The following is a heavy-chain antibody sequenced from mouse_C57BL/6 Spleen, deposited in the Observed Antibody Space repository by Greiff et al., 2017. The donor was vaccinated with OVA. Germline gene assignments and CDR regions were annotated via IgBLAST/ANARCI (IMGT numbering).Heavy chain of an antibody. CDR1: GFTFSSYA. CDR2: ISSGGDYI. D-gene: IGHD1-1*01. CDR3: TREGYGSSYGGDY. Sequence: EVMLVESGEGLVKPGGSLKLSCAASGFTFSSYAMSWVRQTPEKRLEWVAYISSGGDYIYYADTVKGRFPISRDNARNTLYLQMSSLKSEDTAMYYCTREGYGSSYGGDYWGQGTTLTVSS. J-gene: IGHJ2*01. V-gene: IGHV5-9-1*02.